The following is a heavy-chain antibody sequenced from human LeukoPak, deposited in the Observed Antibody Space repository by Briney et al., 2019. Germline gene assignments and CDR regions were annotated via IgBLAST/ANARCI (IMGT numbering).Heavy chain of an antibody. Sequence: KNSEALALPLAGHGGSLRCFYLGWVRQAPGNGLEWVGGINHSGSTNYNPSLKSRVTISVDTSKNQFSLKLSSVTAADTAVYYCARVGYYSSTSCYLFDYWGQGTLVTVSS. CDR2: INHSGST. D-gene: IGHD2-2*03. V-gene: IGHV4-34*01. J-gene: IGHJ4*02. CDR1: GGSLRCFY. CDR3: ARVGYYSSTSCYLFDY.